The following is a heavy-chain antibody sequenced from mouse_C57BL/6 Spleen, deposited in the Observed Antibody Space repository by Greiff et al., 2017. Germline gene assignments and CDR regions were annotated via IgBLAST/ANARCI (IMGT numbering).Heavy chain of an antibody. J-gene: IGHJ3*01. V-gene: IGHV1-52*01. Sequence: VQLQQPGAELVRPGSSVKLSCKASGYTFTSYWMHWVKQRPIQGLEWIGNIDPSDSETHYNQKFKDKATLTVDKSSSTAYMQLSSLTSEGSAVYYGARTYYDYGAWFAYWGQGTLVTVSA. CDR1: GYTFTSYW. D-gene: IGHD2-4*01. CDR2: IDPSDSET. CDR3: ARTYYDYGAWFAY.